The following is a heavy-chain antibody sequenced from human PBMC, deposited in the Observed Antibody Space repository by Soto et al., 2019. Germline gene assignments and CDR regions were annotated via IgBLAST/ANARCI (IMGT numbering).Heavy chain of an antibody. J-gene: IGHJ4*02. V-gene: IGHV3-64D*06. D-gene: IGHD6-19*01. Sequence: GGCLTLSCAASGFTVSAYSMHWVRQAPGKGLEFVSAISSYGADTYYADSVKGRFAISRDNSKNTLYLQMSSLRAEDTALYYCVKEGYMRSDWYGQFDYWGQGALVTVSS. CDR2: ISSYGADT. CDR1: GFTVSAYS. CDR3: VKEGYMRSDWYGQFDY.